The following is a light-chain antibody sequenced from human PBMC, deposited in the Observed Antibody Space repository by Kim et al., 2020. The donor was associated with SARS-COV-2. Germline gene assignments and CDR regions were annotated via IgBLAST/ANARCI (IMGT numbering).Light chain of an antibody. J-gene: IGKJ5*01. CDR1: QSVSSNY. Sequence: EIVLTQSPGTLSLSPGERATLSCRASQSVSSNYLAWYQQKPGQAPRLLIYLASSRASGIPDRFSGSGSGTDFTLTIRRLEPEDFAVYYCQRYGSPQITFGQGTRLEIK. CDR2: LAS. V-gene: IGKV3-20*01. CDR3: QRYGSPQIT.